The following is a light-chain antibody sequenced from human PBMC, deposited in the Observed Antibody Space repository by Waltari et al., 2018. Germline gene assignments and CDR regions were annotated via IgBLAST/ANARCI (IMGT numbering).Light chain of an antibody. V-gene: IGKV1-39*01. CDR2: ATS. Sequence: DIQMTQSPSSLSASVGYSVTITCRASQSISGYLNWYQQKPGKAPRLLIYATSSLQSGVPSRFSGSGSGTDFTLTISSLQPEDFATYYCQQSYSTPPWTFGQGTKVEIK. CDR3: QQSYSTPPWT. J-gene: IGKJ1*01. CDR1: QSISGY.